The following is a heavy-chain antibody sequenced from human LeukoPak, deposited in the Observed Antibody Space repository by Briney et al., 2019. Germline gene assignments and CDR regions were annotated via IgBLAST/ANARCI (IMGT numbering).Heavy chain of an antibody. CDR2: IHPSGGST. CDR1: GYTFINFY. CDR3: ARRVWFGELGYFDY. Sequence: GASVNVSCKASGYTFINFYMHWVRQAPGQGLEWMGRIHPSGGSTSYAQKLHGRVTMTSDTSINTLYMELNSLASEDTAVYYCARRVWFGELGYFDYWGQGTLITVSS. D-gene: IGHD3-10*01. V-gene: IGHV1-46*04. J-gene: IGHJ4*02.